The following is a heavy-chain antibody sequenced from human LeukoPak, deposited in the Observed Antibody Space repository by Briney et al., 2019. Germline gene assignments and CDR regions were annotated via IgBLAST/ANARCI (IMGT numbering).Heavy chain of an antibody. D-gene: IGHD2-15*01. V-gene: IGHV3-23*01. Sequence: GGSLRLSCVVSGFTLSSYAMSWVRQAPGKGLEWVAATSSSDSGKYHADSVRGRFTISRDSSKNTVYLQMNSLRAEDAAVYYCARAPVTSCRGAFCYPFDYWGQGTLVTVSS. CDR1: GFTLSSYA. CDR3: ARAPVTSCRGAFCYPFDY. J-gene: IGHJ4*02. CDR2: TSSSDSGK.